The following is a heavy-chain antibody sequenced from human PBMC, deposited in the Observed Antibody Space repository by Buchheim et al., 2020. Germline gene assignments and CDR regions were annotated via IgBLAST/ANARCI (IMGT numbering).Heavy chain of an antibody. CDR1: GGSITSSHW. J-gene: IGHJ5*01. CDR3: ARDPSSSATFDS. Sequence: QVQLQESGPGLVKPSGTLSLTCAVSGGSITSSHWWPWVRQPPGKGLEWIGEIYYTGSTNYRPSLASRVTILVDRSKNQFSLTLRSVTAADTGFYYCARDPSSSATFDSWGQGTL. CDR2: IYYTGST. V-gene: IGHV4-4*02. D-gene: IGHD2-2*01.